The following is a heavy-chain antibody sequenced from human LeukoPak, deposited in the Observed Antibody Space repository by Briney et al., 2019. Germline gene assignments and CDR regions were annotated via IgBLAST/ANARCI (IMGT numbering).Heavy chain of an antibody. CDR3: ARKRASYGSGSYHSVFDY. CDR1: GFTFGSYS. Sequence: GASLTLFCAAAGFTFGSYSMDSARHPPGSGRGWVSYISRSRSTIYCADSVADRFTISRDNAKNSLYLQINSLRDEDTALYYCARKRASYGSGSYHSVFDYWGQGTLVTVSS. D-gene: IGHD3-10*01. V-gene: IGHV3-48*02. J-gene: IGHJ4*02. CDR2: ISRSRSTI.